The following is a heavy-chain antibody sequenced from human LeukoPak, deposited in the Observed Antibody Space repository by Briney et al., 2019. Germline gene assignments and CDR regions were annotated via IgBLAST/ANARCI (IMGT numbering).Heavy chain of an antibody. J-gene: IGHJ4*02. CDR3: ASLEDTAMDHYFDY. V-gene: IGHV4-61*01. CDR1: GSSVSSGSYY. D-gene: IGHD5-18*01. CDR2: IYYSGSA. Sequence: PSETLSLTCTVSGSSVSSGSYYWSWIRQPPGRGLERIGYIYYSGSANYNPSLKSRVTISVDTSKNQFSLKMSSVTAADTAVYYCASLEDTAMDHYFDYWGQGTLVTVSS.